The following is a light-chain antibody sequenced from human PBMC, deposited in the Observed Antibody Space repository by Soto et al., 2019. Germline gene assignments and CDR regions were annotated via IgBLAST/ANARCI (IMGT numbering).Light chain of an antibody. Sequence: IQMTQSTSSVSASVGDSVTITCRASQGVSDWVAWYQQKPGEAPKLLIYGSSSLLSGVPSRFSGTRSGTDFTLTISSLQPEDFATYYCQQANSYPWTFGQGTKVDIK. V-gene: IGKV1-12*01. J-gene: IGKJ1*01. CDR1: QGVSDW. CDR2: GSS. CDR3: QQANSYPWT.